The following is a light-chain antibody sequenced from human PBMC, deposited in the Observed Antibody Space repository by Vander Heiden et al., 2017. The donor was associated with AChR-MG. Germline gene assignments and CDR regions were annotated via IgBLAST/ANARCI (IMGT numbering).Light chain of an antibody. Sequence: QSALTQPPSVSGSPGQSVTIPCTGTSSDVGSYNRVSWYQQPPGTAPKLKIYAVSNRPSGVPDRFSGSKSGNTASLTISGLQAEDEADYDCSSYTSSSTLVFGGGTKLTGL. CDR1: SSDVGSYNR. CDR3: SSYTSSSTLV. V-gene: IGLV2-18*02. CDR2: AVS. J-gene: IGLJ2*01.